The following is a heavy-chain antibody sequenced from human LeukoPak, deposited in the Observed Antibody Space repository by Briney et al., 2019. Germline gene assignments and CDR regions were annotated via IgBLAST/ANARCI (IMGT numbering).Heavy chain of an antibody. Sequence: SETLSLTCAVYGGSFSGYYWSWVRQPPGKGLEWIGEINHSGSTNYNPSLKSRVTISVDMSKNQFSLKLSSVTAADTAVYYCARDRRIMITFGGARSFDYWGQGTLVTVSS. V-gene: IGHV4-34*01. CDR1: GGSFSGYY. J-gene: IGHJ4*02. D-gene: IGHD3-16*01. CDR2: INHSGST. CDR3: ARDRRIMITFGGARSFDY.